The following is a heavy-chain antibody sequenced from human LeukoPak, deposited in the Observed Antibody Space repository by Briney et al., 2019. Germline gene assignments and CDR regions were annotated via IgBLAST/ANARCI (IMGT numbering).Heavy chain of an antibody. V-gene: IGHV4-39*07. J-gene: IGHJ4*02. CDR3: ARDRYGDHTYFDY. CDR2: IYYSGST. CDR1: GGSISSSSYY. Sequence: PSETLSLTCTVSGGSISSSSYYWGWIRQPPGKGLEWIGSIYYSGSTYYNPSLKSRVTISVDRSKNQFSLKLSSVTAADTAVYYCARDRYGDHTYFDYWGQGTLVTVSS. D-gene: IGHD4-17*01.